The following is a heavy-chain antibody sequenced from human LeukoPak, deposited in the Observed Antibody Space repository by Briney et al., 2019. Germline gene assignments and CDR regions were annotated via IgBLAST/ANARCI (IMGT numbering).Heavy chain of an antibody. D-gene: IGHD3-10*01. J-gene: IGHJ4*02. Sequence: SETLFLTCTVSGGSISSYYWSWIRQPPGKGLEWIGYIYYSGSTNYNPSLKSRVTISVDTSKNQFSLKLSSVTAADTAVYYCARDIYGSGSLFDYWGQGTLVTVSS. V-gene: IGHV4-59*01. CDR1: GGSISSYY. CDR2: IYYSGST. CDR3: ARDIYGSGSLFDY.